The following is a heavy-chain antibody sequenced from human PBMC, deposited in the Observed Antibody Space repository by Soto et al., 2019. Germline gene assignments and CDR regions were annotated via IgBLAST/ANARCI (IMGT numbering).Heavy chain of an antibody. J-gene: IGHJ4*02. D-gene: IGHD3-10*01. CDR3: AREVQVHTPAFVY. V-gene: IGHV1-69*19. Sequence: QVQLVQSGAEMKKPGSSAKVSCQSSGGTFNTYAMNWVRQAPGQGPEWMGDISPMFGAANYAPKFQGRVTITAGESTGTSYMQLSSLTSEDTALYFCAREVQVHTPAFVYWGQGTLVTVSS. CDR2: ISPMFGAA. CDR1: GGTFNTYA.